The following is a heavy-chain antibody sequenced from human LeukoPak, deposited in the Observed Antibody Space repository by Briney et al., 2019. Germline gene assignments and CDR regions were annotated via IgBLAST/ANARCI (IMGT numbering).Heavy chain of an antibody. Sequence: GGSLRLSCAASGFTFSSYAMSWVRQAPGKGPEWVSAISGSGGSTYYADSVKGRFTISRDNSKNTLYLQMNSLRAEDTAVYYCAKDLYCSSTSCSVYYGMDVWGQGTTVTVSS. D-gene: IGHD2-2*01. J-gene: IGHJ6*02. V-gene: IGHV3-23*01. CDR2: ISGSGGST. CDR3: AKDLYCSSTSCSVYYGMDV. CDR1: GFTFSSYA.